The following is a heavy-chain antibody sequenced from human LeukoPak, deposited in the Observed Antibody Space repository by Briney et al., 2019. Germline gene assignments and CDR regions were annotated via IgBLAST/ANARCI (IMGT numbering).Heavy chain of an antibody. CDR2: IYHSGST. V-gene: IGHV4-4*02. Sequence: SETLSLTCAVSGGSISSSNWWSWVRQPPGKGLEWIGEIYHSGSTNYNPSLKSRVTISVDKSKNQFSLKLSSVTAADTAVYYCAREDVAVAGTVYYWGQGTLVTASS. CDR1: GGSISSSNW. CDR3: AREDVAVAGTVYY. D-gene: IGHD6-19*01. J-gene: IGHJ4*02.